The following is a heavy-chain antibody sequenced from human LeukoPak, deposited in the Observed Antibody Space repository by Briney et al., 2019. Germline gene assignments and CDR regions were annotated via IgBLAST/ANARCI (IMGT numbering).Heavy chain of an antibody. J-gene: IGHJ4*02. CDR1: GGSITTTTYY. CDR3: ASLYSGSYYALDY. Sequence: SETLSLTCTVSGGSITTTTYYWGWIRQPPGKGLEWIGSIYYSGNTYYNPSLKSRVTISLDTSKNQFSLKLSSVTAADTAVYYCASLYSGSYYALDYWGQGTLVTVSS. V-gene: IGHV4-39*07. D-gene: IGHD1-26*01. CDR2: IYYSGNT.